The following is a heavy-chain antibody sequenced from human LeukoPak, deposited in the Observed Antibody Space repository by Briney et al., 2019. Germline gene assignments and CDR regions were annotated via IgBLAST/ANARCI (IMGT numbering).Heavy chain of an antibody. V-gene: IGHV4-38-2*02. J-gene: IGHJ4*02. CDR2: IYHSGST. CDR3: ARAGQEWFGELGFDY. Sequence: SETLSLTCTVSGYSISSGYYWGWIRQPPGKGLEWIGSIYHSGSTYYNPSLKSRVTISVDTSKNQFSLKLSSVTAADTAVYYCARAGQEWFGELGFDYWGQGTLVTVSS. CDR1: GYSISSGYY. D-gene: IGHD3-10*01.